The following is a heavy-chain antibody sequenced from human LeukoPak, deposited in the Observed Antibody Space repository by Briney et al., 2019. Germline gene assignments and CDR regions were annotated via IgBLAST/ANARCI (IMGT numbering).Heavy chain of an antibody. CDR2: MSYDGSNK. CDR3: ATAARDYYYYMDV. Sequence: PGGSLRLSCAASGFTFSNYAMHWVRQAPGKGLEWVAVMSYDGSNKYYADSVKGRFTISRDISKNTLYLQMNSLRAEDTAVYYCATAARDYYYYMDVWGKGTTVTVS. V-gene: IGHV3-30*01. D-gene: IGHD6-13*01. CDR1: GFTFSNYA. J-gene: IGHJ6*03.